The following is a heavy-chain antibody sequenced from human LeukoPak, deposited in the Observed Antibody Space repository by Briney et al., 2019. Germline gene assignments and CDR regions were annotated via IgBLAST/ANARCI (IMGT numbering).Heavy chain of an antibody. CDR1: GYTFTSHG. Sequence: ASVKVSCKASGYTFTSHGISWVRQAPGQGLERMGLISAYNGNTNYAQKLQGKVPMTTDTSTSTAYMELRSLRSDDTAVYYCARTTTWYTRFDPWGQGTLVTVSS. CDR2: ISAYNGNT. CDR3: ARTTTWYTRFDP. D-gene: IGHD2-2*02. V-gene: IGHV1-18*01. J-gene: IGHJ5*02.